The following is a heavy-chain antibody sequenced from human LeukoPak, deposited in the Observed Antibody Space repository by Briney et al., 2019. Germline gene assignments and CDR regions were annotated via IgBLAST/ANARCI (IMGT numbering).Heavy chain of an antibody. CDR1: GGSFSGYY. Sequence: SETLSLTCAVYGGSFSGYYWSWIRQPPGKGLEWIGEINHSGSTNYNPSLKSRVTISVDTSKNQFSLKLSSVTAADTAVYYCAREGHYEYRFDPWGQGTLVTVSS. CDR3: AREGHYEYRFDP. V-gene: IGHV4-34*01. CDR2: INHSGST. D-gene: IGHD5-12*01. J-gene: IGHJ5*02.